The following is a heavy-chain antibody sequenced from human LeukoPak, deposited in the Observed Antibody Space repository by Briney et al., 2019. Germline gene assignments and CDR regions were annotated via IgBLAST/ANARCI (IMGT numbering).Heavy chain of an antibody. CDR2: INHSGST. J-gene: IGHJ4*02. CDR1: GGSLSGYY. Sequence: SETLSLTCAVYGGSLSGYYWSWIRQPPGKGLEWIGEINHSGSTNYNPSLKSRVPISVDTSKNQFSLKLSSVTAADTAVYYCARGQGVNYFDYWGQGTLVTVSS. D-gene: IGHD2-21*01. CDR3: ARGQGVNYFDY. V-gene: IGHV4-34*01.